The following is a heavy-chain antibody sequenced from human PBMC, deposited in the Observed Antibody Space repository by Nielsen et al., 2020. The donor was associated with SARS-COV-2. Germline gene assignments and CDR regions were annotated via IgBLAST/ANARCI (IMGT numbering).Heavy chain of an antibody. J-gene: IGHJ4*02. Sequence: GGFLRLSCAASGFTFSSYWMSCVRQAPGKGLEWVANIKQDGSEKYYVDSVKGRFTISRDNAKNSLYLQMNSLRAEDTAVYYCARDTVSTYYYDSSGYFRYWGQGTLVTVSS. CDR3: ARDTVSTYYYDSSGYFRY. D-gene: IGHD3-22*01. CDR1: GFTFSSYW. V-gene: IGHV3-7*01. CDR2: IKQDGSEK.